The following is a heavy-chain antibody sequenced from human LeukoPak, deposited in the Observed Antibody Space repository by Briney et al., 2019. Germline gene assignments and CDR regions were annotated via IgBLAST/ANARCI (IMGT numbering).Heavy chain of an antibody. J-gene: IGHJ3*02. D-gene: IGHD6-6*01. CDR3: ARDHGDYSSSDAFDI. CDR2: IWYDGSNN. V-gene: IGHV3-33*01. Sequence: GGSLRLSCAASGFTFSNYGMHWVRQAPGKGLEWVAVIWYDGSNNYYADSVKGRFTISRDNSKNTLYLQMNTLRAEDTAVYYCARDHGDYSSSDAFDIWGQGTMVTVSS. CDR1: GFTFSNYG.